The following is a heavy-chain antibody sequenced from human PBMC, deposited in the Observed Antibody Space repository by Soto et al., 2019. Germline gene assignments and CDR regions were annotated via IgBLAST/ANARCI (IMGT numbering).Heavy chain of an antibody. J-gene: IGHJ4*02. CDR3: ARTGSNYVAGFDY. D-gene: IGHD4-4*01. CDR2: IYYSGST. CDR1: GGSISSGGYY. V-gene: IGHV4-31*03. Sequence: SETLSLTCTVSGGSISSGGYYWSWIRQHPGKGLEWIGYIYYSGSTYYNPSLKSRVTISVDTSKNQFSLKLGSVTAADTAVYYCARTGSNYVAGFDYWGQGTLVTVSS.